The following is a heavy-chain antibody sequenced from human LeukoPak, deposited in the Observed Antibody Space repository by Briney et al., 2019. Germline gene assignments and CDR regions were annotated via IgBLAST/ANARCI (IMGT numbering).Heavy chain of an antibody. V-gene: IGHV3-33*01. CDR2: IWYDGSNK. D-gene: IGHD2-2*01. CDR1: GFTFSSYG. CDR3: ARARRDIVVVPAGMDV. Sequence: PGRSLRLSGAASGFTFSSYGMHWVRQAPGKGLEWVAVIWYDGSNKYYADSVKGRFTISRDNSKNTLYLQMNSLRAEDTAVYYCARARRDIVVVPAGMDVWGKGTTVTVSS. J-gene: IGHJ6*04.